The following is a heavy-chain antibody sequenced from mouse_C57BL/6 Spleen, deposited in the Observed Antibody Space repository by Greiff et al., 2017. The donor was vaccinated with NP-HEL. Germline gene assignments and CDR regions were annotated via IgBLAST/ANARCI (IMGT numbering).Heavy chain of an antibody. CDR1: GYTFTDYY. V-gene: IGHV1-19*01. J-gene: IGHJ3*01. D-gene: IGHD2-2*01. Sequence: VQLQQSGPVLVKPGASVKMSCKASGYTFTDYYMNWVKQSHGKSLEWIGVINPYNGGTSYNQKFKGKATLTVDKSSSTAYMELNSLTSEDSAVYYCARGGYDEAWFAYWGQGTLVTVSA. CDR2: INPYNGGT. CDR3: ARGGYDEAWFAY.